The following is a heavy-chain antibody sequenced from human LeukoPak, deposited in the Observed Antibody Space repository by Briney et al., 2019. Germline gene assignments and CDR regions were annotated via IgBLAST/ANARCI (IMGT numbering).Heavy chain of an antibody. J-gene: IGHJ6*03. CDR3: AKVDRGDYSSSPVPYYNYYMNV. CDR1: GFTFSYYS. CDR2: ISSSSSLM. V-gene: IGHV3-21*01. D-gene: IGHD6-13*01. Sequence: GGSLRLYCAASGFTFSYYSMNWVRQAPGRGLEWVSCISSSSSLMFYSDSVRGRFTISRDNAKNLLYLHMNSLRVEDTAVYYCAKVDRGDYSSSPVPYYNYYMNVWGKGTTVTVSS.